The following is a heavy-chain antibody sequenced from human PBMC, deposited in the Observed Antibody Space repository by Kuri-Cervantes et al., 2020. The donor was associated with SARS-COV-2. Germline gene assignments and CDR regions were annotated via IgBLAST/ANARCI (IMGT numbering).Heavy chain of an antibody. CDR2: INPNSGGT. V-gene: IGHV1-2*02. Sequence: GESLKISCKASGYTFTGYYMHWVRQAPGQGLEWMGWINPNSGGTNYAQRFQGRVTMTRDTSISTAYMELSRLRSDDTAVYYCARSVREYDFWSGYPNWFDPWGQGTLVTVSS. D-gene: IGHD3-3*01. CDR3: ARSVREYDFWSGYPNWFDP. J-gene: IGHJ5*02. CDR1: GYTFTGYY.